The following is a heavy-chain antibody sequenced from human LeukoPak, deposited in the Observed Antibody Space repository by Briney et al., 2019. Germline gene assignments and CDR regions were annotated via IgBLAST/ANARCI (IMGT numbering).Heavy chain of an antibody. J-gene: IGHJ1*01. CDR1: GFTFSSYA. CDR3: AKDWVLYSSNSKGQGNAEYFHH. Sequence: GGSLRLSCAASGFTFSSYAMSWVRQAPGKGLEWVSAISGSGGSTYYADSVKGRFTISRDNSKNTLYLQMNSLRAEDTAVYYCAKDWVLYSSNSKGQGNAEYFHHWGQGTLVTVSS. CDR2: ISGSGGST. D-gene: IGHD6-19*01. V-gene: IGHV3-23*01.